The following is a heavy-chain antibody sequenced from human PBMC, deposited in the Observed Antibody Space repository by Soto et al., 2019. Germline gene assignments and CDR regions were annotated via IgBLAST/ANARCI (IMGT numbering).Heavy chain of an antibody. CDR1: GFSFSRYA. CDR3: AKVPVESHYAFWSGYYHY. CDR2: ISGSGERT. D-gene: IGHD3-3*01. Sequence: EVQLLESGGGLVQPGGSLRLSCAASGFSFSRYAMSWVRQAPGKGLEWVSSISGSGERTYYADSVKGRFSISRDNSKNTLYLHMNSLGAEDSAIYFCAKVPVESHYAFWSGYYHYWGQGTLVSVS. J-gene: IGHJ4*02. V-gene: IGHV3-23*01.